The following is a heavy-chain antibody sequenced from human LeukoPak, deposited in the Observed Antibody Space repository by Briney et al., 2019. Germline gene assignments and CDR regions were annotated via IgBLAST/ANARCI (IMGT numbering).Heavy chain of an antibody. D-gene: IGHD3-22*01. V-gene: IGHV3-7*01. J-gene: IGHJ4*02. Sequence: GESLKISCAASGFSISSFWMSWVRQAPGKGPEWVANIKQDGSQRHYVDSVKGRFTISRDNANNLLYLQMDSLRAEDTAVYYCARLGDNSGYYDYWGQGTLVTVSS. CDR1: GFSISSFW. CDR2: IKQDGSQR. CDR3: ARLGDNSGYYDY.